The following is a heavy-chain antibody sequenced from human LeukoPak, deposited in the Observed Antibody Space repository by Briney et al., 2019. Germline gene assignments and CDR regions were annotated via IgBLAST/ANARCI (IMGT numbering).Heavy chain of an antibody. Sequence: SETLSLTCTVSGGSISGYYWSWIRQPPGKGLEWIGYIYYSGSTNYNPSLKSRVTISVDTSKNQFSLKLSSVTAADTAVYYCARDSSGWYGPYFDYWGQGTLVTVSS. CDR3: ARDSSGWYGPYFDY. CDR2: IYYSGST. CDR1: GGSISGYY. J-gene: IGHJ4*02. D-gene: IGHD6-19*01. V-gene: IGHV4-59*01.